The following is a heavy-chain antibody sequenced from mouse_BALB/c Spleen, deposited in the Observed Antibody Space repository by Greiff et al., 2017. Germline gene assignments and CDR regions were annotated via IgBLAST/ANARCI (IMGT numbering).Heavy chain of an antibody. D-gene: IGHD2-1*01. CDR1: GYSITSGYY. CDR2: ISYDGSN. Sequence: EVHLVESGPGLVKPSQSLSLTCSVTGYSITSGYYWNWIRQFPGNKLEWMGYISYDGSNNYNPSLKNRISITRDTSKNQFFLKLNSVTTEDTATYYCAREGDYGNYPLAMDYWGQGTSVTVSS. J-gene: IGHJ4*01. CDR3: AREGDYGNYPLAMDY. V-gene: IGHV3-6*02.